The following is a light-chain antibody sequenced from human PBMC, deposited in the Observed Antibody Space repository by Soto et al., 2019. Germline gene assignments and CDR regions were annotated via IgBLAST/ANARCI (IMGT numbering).Light chain of an antibody. J-gene: IGKJ1*01. CDR1: QSVSSSY. Sequence: ESVLTQSPGTLSLSPGERATLSCRASQSVSSSYLAWYQQKPGQAPRLLIYGASSRATGIPDRFSGSGSGTVFTLTISRLEPEDFAVYYCQQYGSSPQTFGQGTKVEI. CDR3: QQYGSSPQT. CDR2: GAS. V-gene: IGKV3-20*01.